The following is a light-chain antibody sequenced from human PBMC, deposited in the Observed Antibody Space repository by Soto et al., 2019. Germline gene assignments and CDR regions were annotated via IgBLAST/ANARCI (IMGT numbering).Light chain of an antibody. J-gene: IGKJ5*01. CDR2: GAY. V-gene: IGKV3-20*01. CDR3: QQYGSSPPIT. CDR1: QSVSSSY. Sequence: EIVLTQSPGTLSLSPGERATLSCRASQSVSSSYLAWYQQKPGQAPRLLIYGAYSRATGIPDRFSVSGSGKDFTLTISRLEPEDFAVYYCQQYGSSPPITFGQVTRLEI.